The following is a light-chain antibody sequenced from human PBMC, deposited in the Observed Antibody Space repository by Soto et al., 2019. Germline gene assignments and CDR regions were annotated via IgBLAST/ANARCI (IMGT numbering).Light chain of an antibody. CDR2: DVT. CDR1: SSDVGAYNY. CDR3: RSYISRGYV. Sequence: QSVLNQPASVSGSPGQSITISCTGTSSDVGAYNYVSWYQQHPGKAPKLIIYDVTNRPSGVSNRFSGSKSGNTASLTISGLQAEDEADYYCRSYISRGYVFGTGTKVTVL. V-gene: IGLV2-14*01. J-gene: IGLJ1*01.